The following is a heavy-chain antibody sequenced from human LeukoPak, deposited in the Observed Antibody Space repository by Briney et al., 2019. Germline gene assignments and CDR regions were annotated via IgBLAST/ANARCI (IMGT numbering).Heavy chain of an antibody. CDR3: ARDGGVAASGNWFDH. CDR1: GYTFTSYY. CDR2: INPSGGST. D-gene: IGHD6-19*01. V-gene: IGHV1-46*01. J-gene: IGHJ5*02. Sequence: ASVKVSCKASGYTFTSYYMHWVRQAPGQGLEWMGIINPSGGSTSYAQKFQGRVTMTRDTYTSKVYMELSSLRSEDTAVYYCARDGGVAASGNWFDHWGQGTLVTVSS.